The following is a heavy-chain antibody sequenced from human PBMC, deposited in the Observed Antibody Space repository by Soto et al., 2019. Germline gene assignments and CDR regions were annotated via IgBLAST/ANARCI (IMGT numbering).Heavy chain of an antibody. J-gene: IGHJ6*02. CDR2: IYYSGST. Sequence: SDTLSLNYSFPRRSIPTSTLYWGWIRQPPGKGLEWIGSIYYSGSTYYNPSLKSRVTISVDTSKNQFSLKLSSVTAADTAVYYSARDSYYGMDVWGQGTTVT. V-gene: IGHV4-39*02. CDR3: ARDSYYGMDV. CDR1: RRSIPTSTLY.